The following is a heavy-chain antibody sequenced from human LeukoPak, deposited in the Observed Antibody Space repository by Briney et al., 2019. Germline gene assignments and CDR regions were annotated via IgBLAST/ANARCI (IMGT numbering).Heavy chain of an antibody. D-gene: IGHD3-9*01. J-gene: IGHJ4*02. CDR2: INPNSGGT. CDR1: GYTFTGYY. CDR3: ARAQGGLFDWLLRPFDY. Sequence: GASVKVSCKASGYTFTGYYMRWVRQAPGQGLEWMGWINPNSGGTNYAQKFQGRVTMTRDTSISTAHMELSRLRSDDTAVYYCARAQGGLFDWLLRPFDYWGQGTLVTVSS. V-gene: IGHV1-2*02.